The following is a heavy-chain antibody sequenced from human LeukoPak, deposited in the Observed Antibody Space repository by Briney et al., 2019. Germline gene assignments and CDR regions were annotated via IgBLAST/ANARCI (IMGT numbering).Heavy chain of an antibody. CDR1: GYTFTSYG. J-gene: IGHJ6*02. CDR2: ISAYNGNT. D-gene: IGHD3-16*01. Sequence: ASVKVSCKASGYTFTSYGISWVRQAPGQGLEWMGWISAYNGNTNYAQKLQGRVTMTTDTSTSTAYMELRSLRSDDTAVYYCARGRIMITFRGVRNYYYYGMDVWGQGTTVTVSS. V-gene: IGHV1-18*01. CDR3: ARGRIMITFRGVRNYYYYGMDV.